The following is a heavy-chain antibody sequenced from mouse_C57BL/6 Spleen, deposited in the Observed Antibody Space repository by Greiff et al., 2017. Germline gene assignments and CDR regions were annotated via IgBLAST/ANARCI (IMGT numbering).Heavy chain of an antibody. Sequence: QVHVKQSGAELARPGASVKLSCKASGYTFTSYGISWVKQRTGQGLEWIGEIYPRSGNTYYNEKFKGKATLTADKSSSTAYMELRSLTSEDSAVYFCARWGLPFHYAMDYWGQGTSVTVSS. CDR1: GYTFTSYG. CDR2: IYPRSGNT. J-gene: IGHJ4*01. D-gene: IGHD2-4*01. CDR3: ARWGLPFHYAMDY. V-gene: IGHV1-81*01.